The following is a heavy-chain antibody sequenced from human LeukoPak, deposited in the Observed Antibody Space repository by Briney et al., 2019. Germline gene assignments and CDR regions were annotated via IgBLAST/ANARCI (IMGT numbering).Heavy chain of an antibody. V-gene: IGHV4-39*01. J-gene: IGHJ4*02. CDR2: IYYSGST. CDR3: RCSSSSPNFDY. D-gene: IGHD6-13*01. CDR1: GGSISSSSYY. Sequence: MTSETLSLTCTVSGGSISSSSYYWGWIRQPPGKGLEWIGSIYYSGSTYYNPSLKSRVTISVDTSKNQFSLKLSSVTAADTAVYYCRCSSSSPNFDYWGQGTLVTVSS.